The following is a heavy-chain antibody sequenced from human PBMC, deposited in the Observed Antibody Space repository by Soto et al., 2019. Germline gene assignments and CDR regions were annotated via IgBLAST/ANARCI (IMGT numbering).Heavy chain of an antibody. CDR1: GGSVSSGSYY. V-gene: IGHV4-61*01. CDR2: IYYSGST. D-gene: IGHD2-8*01. CDR3: ARDLTPHCTNGVCYSPSGAFDI. Sequence: PSETLSLTCTVSGGSVSSGSYYWSWIRQPPGKGLEWIGYIYYSGSTNYNPSLKSRVTISVDTSKNQFSLKLSSVTAADTAVYYCARDLTPHCTNGVCYSPSGAFDIWGQGTMVT. J-gene: IGHJ3*02.